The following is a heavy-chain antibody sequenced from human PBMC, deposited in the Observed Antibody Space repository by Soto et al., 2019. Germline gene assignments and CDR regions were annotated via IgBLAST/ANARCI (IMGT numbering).Heavy chain of an antibody. CDR1: GFSLSNYW. V-gene: IGHV3-74*01. CDR2: INIDGSTT. D-gene: IGHD5-12*01. Sequence: EVQLVESGGVSVQPGGSLRLSCAASGFSLSNYWMHWVRQAPGKGLVWVSRINIDGSTTTYADSVKGRFTISRDNAKNTLYLQRNSLRDEDTAVYYCVRLRRGDGYTFGYWGQGTLVTVSS. CDR3: VRLRRGDGYTFGY. J-gene: IGHJ4*02.